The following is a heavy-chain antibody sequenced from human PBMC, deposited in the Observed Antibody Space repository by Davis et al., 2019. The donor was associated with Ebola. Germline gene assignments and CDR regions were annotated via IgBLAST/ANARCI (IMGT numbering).Heavy chain of an antibody. CDR3: AKISSGWHFDY. V-gene: IGHV3-73*01. Sequence: PGGSLRLSCAASGFTFSGSAMHWVRQASGKGLEWVGRIRSKANSYATAYAASVKGRFTISRDDSKNTAYLQMNSLRAEDTAVYYCAKISSGWHFDYWGQGTLVTVSS. D-gene: IGHD6-19*01. J-gene: IGHJ4*02. CDR1: GFTFSGSA. CDR2: IRSKANSYAT.